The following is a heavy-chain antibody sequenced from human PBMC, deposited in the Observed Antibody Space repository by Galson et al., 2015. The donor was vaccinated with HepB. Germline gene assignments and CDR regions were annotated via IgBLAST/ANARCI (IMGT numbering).Heavy chain of an antibody. Sequence: SLRLSCAASGFTFTNFAMSWVRQAPGKGLEWVSGIGGSSGTTYYTDSVKGRFTISRDNSKNTVYLQIDDLRAEDTAVYYCARNSGNNYRYFFKFWGQGTLVTVSS. CDR1: GFTFTNFA. D-gene: IGHD1-26*01. V-gene: IGHV3-23*01. CDR3: ARNSGNNYRYFFKF. CDR2: IGGSSGTT. J-gene: IGHJ4*02.